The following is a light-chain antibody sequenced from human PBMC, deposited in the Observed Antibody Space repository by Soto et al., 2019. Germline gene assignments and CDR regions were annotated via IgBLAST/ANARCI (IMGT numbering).Light chain of an antibody. J-gene: IGKJ1*01. V-gene: IGKV1-39*01. CDR3: QQSDSTPTWT. CDR2: AAS. Sequence: DIQMTQSPSSLSSSVGERVTITCRASQSVSTNLNWYQQKPGKAPKVLIYAASSWQSGVPSRFSGSGSETDFTLTISSLQPEDFATYYCQQSDSTPTWTFGQGTKVEIK. CDR1: QSVSTN.